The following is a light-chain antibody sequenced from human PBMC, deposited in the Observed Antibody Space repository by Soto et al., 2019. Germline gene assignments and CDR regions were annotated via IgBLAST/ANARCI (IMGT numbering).Light chain of an antibody. Sequence: DIQMTQSPSTLSASVGDRVTITCRASQSISSWLAWYQQKPGKAPKLLIYDASSLDSGVPSRFSGSGSGTESTLPISRVQTDDFGPHYCQQYNSYPWTFGQGTKVEIK. V-gene: IGKV1-5*01. CDR1: QSISSW. CDR3: QQYNSYPWT. J-gene: IGKJ1*01. CDR2: DAS.